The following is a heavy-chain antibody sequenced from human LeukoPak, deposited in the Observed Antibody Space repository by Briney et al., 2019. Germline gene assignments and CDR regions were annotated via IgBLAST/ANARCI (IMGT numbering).Heavy chain of an antibody. CDR2: ISSTSTYI. CDR1: GFTFSDYS. V-gene: IGHV3-21*01. CDR3: ARFETVAAKPLEY. Sequence: GGSLRRSCAASGFTFSDYSMNWVRQVPGKGLDWVSYISSTSTYILYGDSVKGRFTISRDNARNSLYLQMNSLRAEDTAVYYCARFETVAAKPLEYWGQGTLVTVSS. D-gene: IGHD6-19*01. J-gene: IGHJ4*02.